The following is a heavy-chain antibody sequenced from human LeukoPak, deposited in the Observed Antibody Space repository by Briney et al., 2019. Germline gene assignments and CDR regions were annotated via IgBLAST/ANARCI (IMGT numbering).Heavy chain of an antibody. CDR1: GGTFSSYA. CDR3: ARVEEYDILTGYHNWFDP. V-gene: IGHV1-18*01. Sequence: ASVKVSCKASGGTFSSYAISWVRQAPGQGLEWMGGISAYNGNTNYAQKLQGRVTMTTDTSTSTAYMELRSLRSDDTAVYYCARVEEYDILTGYHNWFDPWGQGTLVTVSS. D-gene: IGHD3-9*01. CDR2: ISAYNGNT. J-gene: IGHJ5*02.